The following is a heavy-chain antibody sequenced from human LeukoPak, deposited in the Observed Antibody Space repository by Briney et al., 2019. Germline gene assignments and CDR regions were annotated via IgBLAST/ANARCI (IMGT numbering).Heavy chain of an antibody. CDR1: GFPFSSYA. J-gene: IGHJ6*03. CDR2: ISYDGSNK. CDR3: AKNGDRGAYCTGGTCYPYFYYYMDV. D-gene: IGHD2-15*01. Sequence: GGSLRLSCAASGFPFSSYAMHWVRQAPGKGLEWVAVISYDGSNKYYADSVKGRFTISRDNSKNTLYLQMNSLRAEDTAIYYCAKNGDRGAYCTGGTCYPYFYYYMDVWGKGTTVTI. V-gene: IGHV3-30*04.